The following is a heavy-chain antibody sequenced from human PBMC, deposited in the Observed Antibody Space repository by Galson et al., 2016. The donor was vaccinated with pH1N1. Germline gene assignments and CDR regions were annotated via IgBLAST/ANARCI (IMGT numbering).Heavy chain of an antibody. CDR1: GYTFTSYA. CDR3: ASPRPLLRYFDWLLPGGLDY. J-gene: IGHJ4*02. CDR2: INTNTGNP. D-gene: IGHD3-9*01. Sequence: SVKVSCKASGYTFTSYAMNWVRQAPGQGLEWMGWINTNTGNPTYAQGFPGRFVFSLDTSDGTTYLHISSLKAEDTAVYYCASPRPLLRYFDWLLPGGLDYWGQGTLVTVSS. V-gene: IGHV7-4-1*02.